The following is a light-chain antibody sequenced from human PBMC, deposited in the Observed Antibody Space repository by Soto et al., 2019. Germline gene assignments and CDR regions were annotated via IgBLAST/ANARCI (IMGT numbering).Light chain of an antibody. Sequence: EIVLTQSPATLSLSPGETATLSCRASQSVSSSLAWYQQKPGQTPRLLISDASNRATGIPARFSGSGSGTDVTLTVSSLEPEDCAFYYCQQRSSWPLTSGGGTKVEIK. J-gene: IGKJ4*01. CDR2: DAS. V-gene: IGKV3-11*01. CDR1: QSVSSS. CDR3: QQRSSWPLT.